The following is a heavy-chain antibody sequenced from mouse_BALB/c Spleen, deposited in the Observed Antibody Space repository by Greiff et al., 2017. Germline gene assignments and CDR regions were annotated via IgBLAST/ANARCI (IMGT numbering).Heavy chain of an antibody. CDR1: GYTFTDYW. V-gene: IGHV1-69*01. CDR3: ARHDYLAY. D-gene: IGHD2-4*01. CDR2: IDTSDSYT. J-gene: IGHJ3*01. Sequence: QVQLQQPGAELVMPGASVKMSCKASGYTFTDYWMHWVKQRPGQGLEWIGAIDTSDSYTSYNQKFKGKATLTVDESSSTAYMQLSSLTSEDSAVYYCARHDYLAYWGQGTLVTVSA.